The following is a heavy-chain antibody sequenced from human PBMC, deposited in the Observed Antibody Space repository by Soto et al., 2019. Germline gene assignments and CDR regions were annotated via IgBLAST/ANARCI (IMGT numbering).Heavy chain of an antibody. CDR2: IYSGGST. Sequence: GGPLRLSCAASGFTVSSNYMSWVRQAPGKGLEWVSVIYSGGSTYYADSVKGRFTISRDNSKNTLYLQMNSLRAEDTVVYYCARDRLSSGWYDYWGQGPLVTVSS. CDR3: ARDRLSSGWYDY. J-gene: IGHJ4*02. D-gene: IGHD6-19*01. V-gene: IGHV3-66*02. CDR1: GFTVSSNY.